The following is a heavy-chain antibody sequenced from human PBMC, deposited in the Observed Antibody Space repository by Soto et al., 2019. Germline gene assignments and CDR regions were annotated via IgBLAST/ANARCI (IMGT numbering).Heavy chain of an antibody. D-gene: IGHD5-18*01. J-gene: IGHJ6*03. CDR3: ARQIQLWRRYYCHYIDV. Sequence: QVQLVQSGAEVKKPGASVKVSCKASGYTFTSYDINWVRQATGQGLEWMGWMNPNSGNTGYAQKFQGRVTMTRNTSISTAYMELSSLRSEDTSVYYCARQIQLWRRYYCHYIDVWGKGTTVTVSS. CDR1: GYTFTSYD. V-gene: IGHV1-8*01. CDR2: MNPNSGNT.